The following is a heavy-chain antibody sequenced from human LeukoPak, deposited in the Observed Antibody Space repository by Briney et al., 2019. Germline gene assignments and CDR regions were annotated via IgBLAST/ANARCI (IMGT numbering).Heavy chain of an antibody. D-gene: IGHD3-10*01. J-gene: IGHJ4*02. CDR1: GYTFTSYY. CDR3: AADGVGSGSYNY. V-gene: IGHV1-46*01. Sequence: ASVKVSCKASGYTFTSYYMHWVRQAPGQGLEWMGIINPSGGSTSYAQKFQGRVTITRDMSTDTAYMELSSLRSEDTAVYYCAADGVGSGSYNYWGQGTPATVPS. CDR2: INPSGGST.